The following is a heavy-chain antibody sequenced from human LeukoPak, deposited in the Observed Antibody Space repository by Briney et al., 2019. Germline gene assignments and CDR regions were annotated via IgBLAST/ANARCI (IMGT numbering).Heavy chain of an antibody. Sequence: GASVKVSCKASGYTFTDYYMHWVRQAPGQGVEWMGWINPNDGDTNYAQKFQGRVTMTRDTSISTAHMEVSRLRSDDTAVYYCARANFLYCGSTTCLFDYWGQGTLVTVSS. CDR2: INPNDGDT. V-gene: IGHV1-2*02. D-gene: IGHD2-2*01. J-gene: IGHJ4*02. CDR3: ARANFLYCGSTTCLFDY. CDR1: GYTFTDYY.